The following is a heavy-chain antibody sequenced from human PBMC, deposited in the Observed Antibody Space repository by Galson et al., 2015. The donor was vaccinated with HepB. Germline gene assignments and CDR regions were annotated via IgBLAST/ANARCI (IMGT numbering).Heavy chain of an antibody. J-gene: IGHJ6*02. D-gene: IGHD1-26*01. CDR3: ARDGGGNRYGGSYYGMDV. Sequence: SLRLSCAASEFTFSSYDMNWVRQAPGKGLEWVSSISSSSNYIYYAESVKGRFTISRDNAKNLMYLQMNSLRAEDTAVYYCARDGGGNRYGGSYYGMDVWGQGTTVTVSS. CDR2: ISSSSNYI. V-gene: IGHV3-21*06. CDR1: EFTFSSYD.